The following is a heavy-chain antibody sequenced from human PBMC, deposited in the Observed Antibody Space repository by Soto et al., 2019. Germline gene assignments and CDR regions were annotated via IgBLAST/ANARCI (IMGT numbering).Heavy chain of an antibody. V-gene: IGHV3-48*03. CDR3: ARRASR. J-gene: IGHJ3*01. Sequence: GGSLRLSCAVSGFTFSSSEMYWVRQAPGKGLEWISYIHPSGQPIFYADSVKGRFTISRDNTNNSLFLQMNSLRAEDTAVYYCARRASRWGQGTMVTVSS. CDR2: IHPSGQPI. CDR1: GFTFSSSE. D-gene: IGHD1-26*01.